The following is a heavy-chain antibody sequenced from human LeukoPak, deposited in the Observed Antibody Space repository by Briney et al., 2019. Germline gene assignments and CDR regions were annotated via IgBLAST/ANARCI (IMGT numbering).Heavy chain of an antibody. CDR3: AKEGRGLLRYFDWLLYPGKYYFDY. D-gene: IGHD3-9*01. J-gene: IGHJ4*01. CDR2: ISGSGGST. CDR1: GFTFSSYA. Sequence: GGSLRLSCAASGFTFSSYAMSWVRQAPGKGLEWVSAISGSGGSTYYADSVKGRFTISRDNSKNTLYLQMNSLRAEDTAVYYCAKEGRGLLRYFDWLLYPGKYYFDYWGHGTLVTVSS. V-gene: IGHV3-23*01.